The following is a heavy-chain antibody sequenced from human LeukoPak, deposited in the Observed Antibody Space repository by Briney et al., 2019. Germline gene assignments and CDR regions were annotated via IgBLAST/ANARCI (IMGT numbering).Heavy chain of an antibody. J-gene: IGHJ4*02. V-gene: IGHV3-7*03. CDR2: IKQDGSEK. Sequence: PGGSLRLSCAASGFTFSSYWMSWVRQAPGKGLEWVANIKQDGSEKYYADSVKGRFTISRDNAKNSLYLQMNSLRPEDTALYYCTKGSFGGGLSFDCWGQGTLVTVSS. CDR1: GFTFSSYW. D-gene: IGHD3-16*01. CDR3: TKGSFGGGLSFDC.